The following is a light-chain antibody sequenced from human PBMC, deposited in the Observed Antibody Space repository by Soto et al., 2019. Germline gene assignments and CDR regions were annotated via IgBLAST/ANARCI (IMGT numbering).Light chain of an antibody. CDR2: DAS. Sequence: DIQMTQSPSTLSASVGERVTITCRASQSIRTWLAWYQQKPGKAPKLLIYDASSLASGVPSRFSGSGFGTDFTLTISSLQSDDFATYYCQQYNSYWAFGQGTKVEIK. J-gene: IGKJ1*01. V-gene: IGKV1-5*01. CDR3: QQYNSYWA. CDR1: QSIRTW.